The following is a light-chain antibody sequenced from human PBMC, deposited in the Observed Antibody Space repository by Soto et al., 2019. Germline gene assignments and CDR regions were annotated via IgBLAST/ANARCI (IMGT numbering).Light chain of an antibody. V-gene: IGLV7-46*01. CDR2: DTS. CDR3: LRSYNAARV. J-gene: IGLJ2*01. Sequence: QTVVTQEPSLTVSPGGTVTLTCGSSTGDVTRNHHPDWFQQKAGQAPRTLIYDTSNKHSWTPARFSGSLLVDKAALTLSGAQPEDEDQYSCLRSYNAARVFGGGTKLTVL. CDR1: TGDVTRNHH.